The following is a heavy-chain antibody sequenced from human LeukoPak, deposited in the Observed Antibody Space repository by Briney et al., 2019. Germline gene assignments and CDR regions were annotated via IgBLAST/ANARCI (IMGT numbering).Heavy chain of an antibody. CDR2: ISSSSSYI. D-gene: IGHD6-13*01. J-gene: IGHJ4*02. CDR3: VKHSSSWYSAFDY. V-gene: IGHV3-21*01. CDR1: GFTFSSYS. Sequence: GGSLRLSCAASGFTFSSYSMNWVRQAPGKGLEWVSSISSSSSYIYYADSVKGRFTISRDNAKNSLYLQMNSLRAEDTAVYYCVKHSSSWYSAFDYWGQGTLVTVSS.